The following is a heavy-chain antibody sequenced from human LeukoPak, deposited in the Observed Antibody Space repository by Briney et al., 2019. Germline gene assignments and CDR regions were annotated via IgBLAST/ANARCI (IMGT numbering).Heavy chain of an antibody. CDR1: GGTFSSYA. CDR3: ASSNYYDSRNAFDI. V-gene: IGHV1-69*05. CDR2: IIPIFGTA. J-gene: IGHJ3*02. Sequence: ASVKVSCKASGGTFSSYAISWVRQAPGQGLEWMGRIIPIFGTANYAQKFQGRVTITTDESTRTAYMELSSLRSEDTAVYYCASSNYYDSRNAFDIWGQGTMVTVSS. D-gene: IGHD3-22*01.